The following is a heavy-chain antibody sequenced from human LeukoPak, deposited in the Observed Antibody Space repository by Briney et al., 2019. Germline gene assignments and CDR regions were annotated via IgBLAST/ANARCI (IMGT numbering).Heavy chain of an antibody. CDR3: ARVGVMITFGGVIAFDH. CDR2: IKQDGSEK. CDR1: GFTFSSYW. J-gene: IGHJ4*02. D-gene: IGHD3-16*02. Sequence: QPGGSLRLSCAASGFTFSSYWMSWVRQAPGKGLEWVANIKQDGSEKYYVDSVKGRFTISRDNAKNSLYLQMNSLRAEDTAVYYCARVGVMITFGGVIAFDHWGQGTLVTVSS. V-gene: IGHV3-7*01.